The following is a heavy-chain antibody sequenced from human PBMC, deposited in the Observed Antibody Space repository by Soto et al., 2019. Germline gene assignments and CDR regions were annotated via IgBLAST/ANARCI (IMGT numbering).Heavy chain of an antibody. Sequence: QVQLGQFGAGVKKPGSRWKFSGKASGATLGSNAISGWRQAPGQGLEWMGGIIPIFGTANYAQKFQGRVTITADESTSTAYMELSSLRSEDTAVYYCARGRGPWGQGTLVTVSS. J-gene: IGHJ5*02. V-gene: IGHV1-69*01. CDR1: GATLGSNA. CDR3: ARGRGP. CDR2: IIPIFGTA. D-gene: IGHD3-10*01.